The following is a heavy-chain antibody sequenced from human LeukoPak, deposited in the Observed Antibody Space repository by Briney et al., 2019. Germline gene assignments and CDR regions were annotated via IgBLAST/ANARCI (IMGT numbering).Heavy chain of an antibody. CDR1: GYTFTSYD. CDR3: AGGGSHDSSGYYYYYYMDV. V-gene: IGHV1-8*03. D-gene: IGHD3-22*01. J-gene: IGHJ6*03. Sequence: ASVNVSCKASGYTFTSYDIDWVRQGSAHGLEWMRSMNPNSGNTGYAQNFQGRVNSTRSTSRSRAYIELSSRRSEDKAVYYCAGGGSHDSSGYYYYYYMDVWGKGTTVTVSS. CDR2: MNPNSGNT.